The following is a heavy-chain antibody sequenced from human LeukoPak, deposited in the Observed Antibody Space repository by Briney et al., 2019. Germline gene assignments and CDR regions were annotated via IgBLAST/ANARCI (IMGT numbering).Heavy chain of an antibody. J-gene: IGHJ3*02. CDR2: VSSSGGGM. Sequence: GGSLRLSCTASGFTLSSYEMNWVRQAPGKGLEWVSYVSSSGGGMLYADSVKGRFTISRDNAKNTLYLQMNSLRAEDTAVYYCARDPSRRNAFDIWGQGTMVTVSS. CDR3: ARDPSRRNAFDI. CDR1: GFTLSSYE. V-gene: IGHV3-48*03.